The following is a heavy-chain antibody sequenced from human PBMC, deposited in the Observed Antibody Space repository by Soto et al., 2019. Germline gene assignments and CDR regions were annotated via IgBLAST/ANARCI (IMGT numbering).Heavy chain of an antibody. CDR1: GYTLTTFF. J-gene: IGHJ6*02. CDR3: ASEAIVAVATTGMDV. Sequence: QVQLVQSGAEVKKPGASVKVSCKASGYTLTTFFMHWVRQAPGQGLEWMGVINPGDPAGKSTTYPRQFQGRVTMTTDTSTSTVYMELGRLRSDDTAVYYCASEAIVAVATTGMDVWGQGTTVTVSS. V-gene: IGHV1-46*01. CDR2: INPGDPAGKST. D-gene: IGHD2-15*01.